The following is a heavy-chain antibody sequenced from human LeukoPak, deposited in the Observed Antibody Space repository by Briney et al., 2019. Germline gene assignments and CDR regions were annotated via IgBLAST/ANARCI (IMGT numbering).Heavy chain of an antibody. CDR3: VKAVVIDHYYFYMDV. D-gene: IGHD3-22*01. V-gene: IGHV3-9*01. Sequence: GGSLRLSCVASGFPFSAYAMSWVRQAPNKGLEWVSGISWNGDTIVYADSVKGRFTISRDNAKNSVYLQMNSLRAEDTALYYCVKAVVIDHYYFYMDVWGKGTTVTISS. J-gene: IGHJ6*03. CDR2: ISWNGDTI. CDR1: GFPFSAYA.